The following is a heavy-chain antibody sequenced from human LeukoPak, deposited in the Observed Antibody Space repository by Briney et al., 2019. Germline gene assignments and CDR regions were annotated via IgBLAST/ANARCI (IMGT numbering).Heavy chain of an antibody. Sequence: PGGSLRLSCAASGFTFSGSAMHWVRQASGKGLEWVGRIRSKANSYATAHAASVKGRFTISRDDSKNTAYLQMNSLKTEDTAVYYCTSDSNYDFWSPYFDYWGQGTLVTVSS. D-gene: IGHD3-3*01. CDR3: TSDSNYDFWSPYFDY. V-gene: IGHV3-73*01. CDR1: GFTFSGSA. J-gene: IGHJ4*02. CDR2: IRSKANSYAT.